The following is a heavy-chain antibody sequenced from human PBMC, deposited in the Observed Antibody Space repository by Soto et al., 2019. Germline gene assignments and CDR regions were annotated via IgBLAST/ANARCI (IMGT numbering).Heavy chain of an antibody. CDR2: IKQDGSEK. J-gene: IGHJ4*02. D-gene: IGHD3-10*01. CDR1: GFTFGSYS. CDR3: VVRGVTKPY. Sequence: PGGSLRLSCAASGFTFGSYSMNWVRQAPGKGLEWVANIKQDGSEKYYVDSVKGRFSISRDNAKNSLYLQMNSLRAEDTAVYYCVVRGVTKPYWGQGTLVTVSS. V-gene: IGHV3-7*03.